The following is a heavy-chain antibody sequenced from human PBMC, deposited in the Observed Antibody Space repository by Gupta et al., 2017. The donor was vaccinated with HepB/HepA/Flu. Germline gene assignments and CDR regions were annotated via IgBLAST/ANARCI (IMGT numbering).Heavy chain of an antibody. D-gene: IGHD6-13*01. J-gene: IGHJ4*02. CDR3: AHTPYSSRWYIFDY. CDR1: GFSLSTSGVG. Sequence: QITLKESGPTLVKPTQTLTLTCTFSGFSLSTSGVGVGWIRQPPGKALEWLAIIYWDDDKRYSPARKSRLTITKETSKNQVVLTMTNMETVETATYYCAHTPYSSRWYIFDYWGQGTLVTVSS. V-gene: IGHV2-5*02. CDR2: IYWDDDK.